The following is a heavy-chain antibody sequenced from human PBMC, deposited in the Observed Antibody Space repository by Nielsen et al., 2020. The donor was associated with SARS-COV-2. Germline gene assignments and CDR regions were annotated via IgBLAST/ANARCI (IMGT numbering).Heavy chain of an antibody. CDR2: IYYSGST. CDR3: ARHPRAHYYYYGMDV. CDR1: GFTFSSYA. Sequence: GSLRLSCAASGFTFSSYAMSWIRQPPGKGLEWIGYIYYSGSTNYNPSLKSRVTISVDTSKNQFSLKLSSVTAADTAVYYCARHPRAHYYYYGMDVWGQGTTVTVSS. V-gene: IGHV4-59*08. J-gene: IGHJ6*02.